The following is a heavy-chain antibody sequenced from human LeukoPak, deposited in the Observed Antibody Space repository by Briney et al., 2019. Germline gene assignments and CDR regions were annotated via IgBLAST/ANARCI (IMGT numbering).Heavy chain of an antibody. V-gene: IGHV3-23*01. D-gene: IGHD5-24*01. J-gene: IGHJ6*02. CDR1: EFTFSTYP. CDR2: ISGSGGAT. Sequence: GGSLRLSCPTSEFTFSTYPMGWVRQAPGKGPEWVSAISGSGGATFYADSVKGRFTISRDNSKNTLYLQMNSLRAEDTAVYYCATRGRDGYNANYYGMDVWGQGTTVTVPS. CDR3: ATRGRDGYNANYYGMDV.